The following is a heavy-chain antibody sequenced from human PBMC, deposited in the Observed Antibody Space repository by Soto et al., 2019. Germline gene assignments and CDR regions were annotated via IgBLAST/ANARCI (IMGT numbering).Heavy chain of an antibody. J-gene: IGHJ5*02. V-gene: IGHV1-18*01. CDR3: ARDGVLFDP. Sequence: GASVKVSCKASGYTFTSYGISWVRQAPGQGLEWMGWISAYSGSTYYNPSLKSRVTISVDTSKNQFSLKLSSVTAADTAVYYCARDGVLFDPWGQGTLVTVSS. D-gene: IGHD3-3*01. CDR1: GYTFTSYG. CDR2: ISAYSGST.